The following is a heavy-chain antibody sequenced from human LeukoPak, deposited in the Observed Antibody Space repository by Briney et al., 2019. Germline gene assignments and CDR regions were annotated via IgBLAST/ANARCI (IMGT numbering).Heavy chain of an antibody. CDR1: GYTFTGYY. J-gene: IGHJ4*02. V-gene: IGHV1-2*02. CDR2: INPNSGGT. CDR3: ARVVVGATSKFDY. D-gene: IGHD1-26*01. Sequence: GASVKVSCKASGYTFTGYYMHWVRQAPGQGLEWMGWINPNSGGTNYAQKFQGRVTMTRDTSTSTAYMELSRLRSDDTAVYYCARVVVGATSKFDYWGQGTLVTVSS.